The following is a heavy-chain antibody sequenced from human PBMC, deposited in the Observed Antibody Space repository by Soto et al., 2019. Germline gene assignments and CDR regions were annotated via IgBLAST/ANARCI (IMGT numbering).Heavy chain of an antibody. Sequence: QVQLVQSGAEVKKPGASVKVSCKASGDTFTSYAMHWVRQAPGQRLEWMGWINAGNGNTKYSQKFQGRVIITRDTSASTAYRELSSLRSEDTAVYYCASSFTVPADIGYWGQGTLVTVSS. D-gene: IGHD2-2*02. V-gene: IGHV1-3*01. J-gene: IGHJ4*02. CDR3: ASSFTVPADIGY. CDR1: GDTFTSYA. CDR2: INAGNGNT.